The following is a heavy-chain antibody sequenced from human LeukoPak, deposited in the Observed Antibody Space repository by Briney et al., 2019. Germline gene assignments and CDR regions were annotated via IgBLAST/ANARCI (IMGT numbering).Heavy chain of an antibody. CDR3: ATYRQVLLPFES. CDR1: GFSFNSYS. J-gene: IGHJ4*02. CDR2: ISSSGAYI. V-gene: IGHV3-21*01. Sequence: GGSLRLSCAASGFSFNSYSMTWVRQAPGKGLECVSSISSSGAYIYYTDSVKGRFTISRDNAKNSLYLQMNSLSAEDTAVYYCATYRQVLLPFESWGQGTLVTVSS. D-gene: IGHD2-8*02.